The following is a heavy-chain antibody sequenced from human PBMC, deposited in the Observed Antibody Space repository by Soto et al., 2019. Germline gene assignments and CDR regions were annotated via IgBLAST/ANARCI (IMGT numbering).Heavy chain of an antibody. CDR1: GGSVSDYY. CDR3: ARGRSTGWYGGNDF. V-gene: IGHV4-59*08. D-gene: IGHD6-19*01. J-gene: IGHJ4*02. Sequence: QVQLQESGPGLVKPSETLSLTCTVSGGSVSDYYWSWIRQFPGKGLEWIGYVHSSGSTKYNPSLRSRVARSIDKPKKQFSLSLSSVTATDTAVYYCARGRSTGWYGGNDFWGQGTLVTVSS. CDR2: VHSSGST.